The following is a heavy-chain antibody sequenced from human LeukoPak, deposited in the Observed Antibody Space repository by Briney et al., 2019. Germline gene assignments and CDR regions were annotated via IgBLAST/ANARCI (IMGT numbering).Heavy chain of an antibody. CDR3: ARDGSRGGQQWLVLSDAFDI. V-gene: IGHV3-43*01. Sequence: GGSLRLSCEASGFTFDDYTMHWVRQAPGKGLEWVSLITWDGGSRYYADSVKGRVTISRDNSKNSLYLQMNSLRAEDTAVYYCARDGSRGGQQWLVLSDAFDIWGQGTMVTVSS. CDR2: ITWDGGSR. CDR1: GFTFDDYT. D-gene: IGHD6-19*01. J-gene: IGHJ3*02.